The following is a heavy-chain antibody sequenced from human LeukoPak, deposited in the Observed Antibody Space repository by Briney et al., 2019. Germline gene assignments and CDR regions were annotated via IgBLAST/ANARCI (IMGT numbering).Heavy chain of an antibody. D-gene: IGHD2-2*02. CDR2: ISSSSRYI. CDR1: GFTFSHYS. CDR3: AKAECSSTSCYRFDP. Sequence: PGGSLRLSCAASGFTFSHYSMNWVRQAPGKGLEWVSSISSSSRYIYYADSVKGRFTISRDNAKNSLYLQMNSLRAEDTALYYCAKAECSSTSCYRFDPWGQGTLVTVSS. V-gene: IGHV3-21*04. J-gene: IGHJ5*02.